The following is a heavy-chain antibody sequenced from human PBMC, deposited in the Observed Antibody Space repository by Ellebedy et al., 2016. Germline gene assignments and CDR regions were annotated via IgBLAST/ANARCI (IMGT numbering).Heavy chain of an antibody. V-gene: IGHV4-59*11. CDR1: GGSITSHY. CDR2: GHYSGAT. D-gene: IGHD3-10*01. Sequence: SETLSLTCTVSGGSITSHYWNWIRRPPGKGLEWIGYGHYSGATQYNPSLKSRVIVTVDTSKNQFSLELSSVTAADTAVYYCAEDPPGYWGQGTTVTASS. CDR3: AEDPPGY. J-gene: IGHJ4*01.